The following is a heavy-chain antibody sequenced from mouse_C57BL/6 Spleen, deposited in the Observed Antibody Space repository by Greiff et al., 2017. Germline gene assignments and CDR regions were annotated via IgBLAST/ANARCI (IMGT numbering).Heavy chain of an antibody. CDR2: IWSGGST. CDR3: ARNEGYYGSSSWFAY. CDR1: GFSLTSYG. Sequence: QVHVKQSGPGLVQPSQSLSITCTVSGFSLTSYGVHWVRQSPGKGLEWLGVIWSGGSTDYNAAFISSLSISKDNSKSQVFFKMNSLQADDTAIYYCARNEGYYGSSSWFAYWGQGTLVTVSA. V-gene: IGHV2-2*01. J-gene: IGHJ3*01. D-gene: IGHD1-1*01.